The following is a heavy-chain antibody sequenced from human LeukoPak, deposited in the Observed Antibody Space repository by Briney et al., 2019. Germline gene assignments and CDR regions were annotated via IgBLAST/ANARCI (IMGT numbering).Heavy chain of an antibody. CDR1: GGSISSYY. CDR3: ARVYDSSGHGDY. Sequence: SETLSLNCTVSGGSISSYYWSWIRQPPGKGLEWIGYIYYSGSTNYNPSLKSRVTISVDTSKNQFSLKLSSVTAADTAVYYCARVYDSSGHGDYWGQGTLVTVSS. V-gene: IGHV4-59*01. CDR2: IYYSGST. D-gene: IGHD3-22*01. J-gene: IGHJ4*02.